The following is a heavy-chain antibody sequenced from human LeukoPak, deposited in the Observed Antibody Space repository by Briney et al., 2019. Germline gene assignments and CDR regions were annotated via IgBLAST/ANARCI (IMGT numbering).Heavy chain of an antibody. Sequence: GGSLRLSCAASGFTFSTYAMSWVRQAPGKGLEWVSGISGSGGSTYYVDSVKGRFTISRDNPKHTMYLQMNSLRVEDTAVYYCAKSQRGSYHPPPFDYWGQGTLVTVSS. CDR1: GFTFSTYA. CDR3: AKSQRGSYHPPPFDY. V-gene: IGHV3-23*01. CDR2: ISGSGGST. D-gene: IGHD1-26*01. J-gene: IGHJ4*02.